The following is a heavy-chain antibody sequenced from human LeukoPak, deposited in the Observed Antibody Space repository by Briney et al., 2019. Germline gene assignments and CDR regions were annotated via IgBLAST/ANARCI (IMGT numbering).Heavy chain of an antibody. CDR1: GDSFSSNSAA. D-gene: IGHD3-10*01. CDR3: ARELLWFGELPNFDY. CDR2: TYYRSKWYN. J-gene: IGHJ4*02. Sequence: SQTLSLTCAISGDSFSSNSAAWNWIRQSPSRGLEWLGRTYYRSKWYNDYAVSVKSRITINPDTSKNQFSLQLNSVTPEDTAVYYCARELLWFGELPNFDYWGQGTLVTVSS. V-gene: IGHV6-1*01.